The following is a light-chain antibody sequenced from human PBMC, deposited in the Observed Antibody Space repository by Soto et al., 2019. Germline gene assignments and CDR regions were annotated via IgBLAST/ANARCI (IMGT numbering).Light chain of an antibody. CDR3: NSYTSHNTFV. V-gene: IGLV2-14*03. J-gene: IGLJ1*01. Sequence: QSALTQPASVSGSPGQAITISCSGTGSDVGAHDFISWYQQHPGKAPKLMIYEVNNQPSGVSDRFSGSKSGNTASLTISGLQTEDEADYYCNSYTSHNTFVFGSGTKVTVL. CDR1: GSDVGAHDF. CDR2: EVN.